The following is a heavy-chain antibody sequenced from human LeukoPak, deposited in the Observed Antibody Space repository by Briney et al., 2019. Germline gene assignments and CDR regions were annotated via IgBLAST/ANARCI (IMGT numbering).Heavy chain of an antibody. CDR3: ARDLNGEYYYGSGSYGLFDY. Sequence: EASVKVSCKASGGTFSSYAISWVRQAPGQGLEWMGGIIPIFGTANYAQKFQGRVTIIADESTSTAYMELSSLRSEDTAVYYCARDLNGEYYYGSGSYGLFDYWGQGTLVTVSS. D-gene: IGHD3-10*01. CDR2: IIPIFGTA. V-gene: IGHV1-69*13. J-gene: IGHJ4*02. CDR1: GGTFSSYA.